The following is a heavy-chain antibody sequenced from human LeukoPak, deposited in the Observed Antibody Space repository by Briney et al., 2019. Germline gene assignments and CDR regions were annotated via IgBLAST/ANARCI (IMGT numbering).Heavy chain of an antibody. J-gene: IGHJ4*02. CDR1: GFTFSDYY. CDR3: ATTYYYDSSGYPE. CDR2: ISSSSSYT. D-gene: IGHD3-22*01. Sequence: AGGSLRLSCAASGFTFSDYYMSWIRQAPGKGLEWVSYISSSSSYTNYADSVKGRFTISRDDAKNSLYLQMNSLRAEDTAVYYCATTYYYDSSGYPEWGQGTLVTVSS. V-gene: IGHV3-11*06.